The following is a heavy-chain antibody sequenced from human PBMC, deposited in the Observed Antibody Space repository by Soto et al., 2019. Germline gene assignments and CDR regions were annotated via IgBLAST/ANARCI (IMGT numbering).Heavy chain of an antibody. CDR1: GFTFSSYG. CDR2: ISYDGSNK. V-gene: IGHV3-30*18. J-gene: IGHJ3*02. Sequence: GGSLRLSCAASGFTFSSYGMHWVRQAPGKGLEWVAVISYDGSNKYYADSVKGRFTISRDNSKNTLYLQMNSLRAEDTAVYYCANIRLRYFDWLSGGAFDIWGQGTMVTVSS. D-gene: IGHD3-9*01. CDR3: ANIRLRYFDWLSGGAFDI.